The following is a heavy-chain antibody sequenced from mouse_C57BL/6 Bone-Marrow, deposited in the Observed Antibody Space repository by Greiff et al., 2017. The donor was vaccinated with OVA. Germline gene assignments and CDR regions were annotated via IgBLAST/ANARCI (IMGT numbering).Heavy chain of an antibody. J-gene: IGHJ2*01. CDR3: ARDGYDGYYADYFDY. V-gene: IGHV1-19*01. CDR1: GYTFTDYY. D-gene: IGHD2-3*01. Sequence: EVQLQQSGPVLVKPGASVKMSCKASGYTFTDYYMNWVKQSHGKSLEWIGVINPYNGGTSYNQKFKGKATLTVDKSSSTAYMELNSLTSEDSAVYYCARDGYDGYYADYFDYWDQGTTLTVTS. CDR2: INPYNGGT.